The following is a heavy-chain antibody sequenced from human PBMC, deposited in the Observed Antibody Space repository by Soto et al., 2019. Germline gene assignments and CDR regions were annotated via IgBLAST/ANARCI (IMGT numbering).Heavy chain of an antibody. V-gene: IGHV1-2*02. J-gene: IGHJ4*02. CDR3: ARSHYVVVGRYYFDY. CDR1: GYTFTGYY. D-gene: IGHD4-17*01. CDR2: INPNSGGT. Sequence: QVQLVQSGAEVKKPGASVKVSCKASGYTFTGYYMHWVRQAPGQGLEWMGWINPNSGGTNYAQKFQGRVTMTRDTSISTAYMELSRLRSDDTAVYYCARSHYVVVGRYYFDYWGQGTLVTVSS.